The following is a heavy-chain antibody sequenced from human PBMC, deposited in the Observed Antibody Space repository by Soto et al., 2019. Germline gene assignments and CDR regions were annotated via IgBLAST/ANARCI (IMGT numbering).Heavy chain of an antibody. D-gene: IGHD6-6*01. Sequence: EVQLLESGGGLVQPGGSLRLSCSDSGFTFSSCAMAWVRQAPGKGLQWVSGISGSGGRTYYADSVRGRFTISRDNSKNTLHLQMDSLRAEDTAIYFCAKDLYSSSSPYFFDLWGQGTLVTVSS. J-gene: IGHJ4*02. V-gene: IGHV3-23*01. CDR1: GFTFSSCA. CDR3: AKDLYSSSSPYFFDL. CDR2: ISGSGGRT.